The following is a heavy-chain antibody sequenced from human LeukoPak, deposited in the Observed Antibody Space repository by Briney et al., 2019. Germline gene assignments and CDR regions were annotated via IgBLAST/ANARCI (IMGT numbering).Heavy chain of an antibody. Sequence: GGSLRLSCAASGITSSDNFMSWIRQAPGKGLEWISYISKSDGTTYYADTVKGRFTISRDSAKKSVYLYMNSLRAEDTAVYYCASAVAAPDQDPPFDYWGQGTLVTVSS. D-gene: IGHD6-25*01. CDR3: ASAVAAPDQDPPFDY. CDR2: ISKSDGTT. V-gene: IGHV3-11*01. J-gene: IGHJ4*02. CDR1: GITSSDNF.